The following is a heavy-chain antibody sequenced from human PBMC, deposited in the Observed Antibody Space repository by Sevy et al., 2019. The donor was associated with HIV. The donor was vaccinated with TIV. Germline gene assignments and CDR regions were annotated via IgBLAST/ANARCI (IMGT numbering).Heavy chain of an antibody. CDR3: ARRRIAVAGLRSRGDYYFDY. V-gene: IGHV5-51*01. CDR1: GYSFTSYW. CDR2: IYPGDSDT. J-gene: IGHJ4*02. D-gene: IGHD6-19*01. Sequence: GESLKISCKGSGYSFTSYWIGWVRQMPGKGLEWMGIIYPGDSDTRYNPSFQGQVTISADKSISTAYLQWSSLKASDTAMYYCARRRIAVAGLRSRGDYYFDYWGQGTLVTVSS.